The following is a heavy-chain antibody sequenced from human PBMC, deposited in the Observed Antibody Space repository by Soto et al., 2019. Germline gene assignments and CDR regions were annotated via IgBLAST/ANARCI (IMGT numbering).Heavy chain of an antibody. V-gene: IGHV1-18*01. CDR3: ARDLRVAATPLHYYYGMDV. CDR2: ISAYNGNT. CDR1: GYTFTSYG. J-gene: IGHJ6*02. Sequence: ASVKVSCKASGYTFTSYGISWVRQAPGQGLEWMGWISAYNGNTNYAQKLQGGVTMTTDTSTSTAYMELRSLRSDDTAVYYCARDLRVAATPLHYYYGMDVWRHATTVTVS. D-gene: IGHD2-15*01.